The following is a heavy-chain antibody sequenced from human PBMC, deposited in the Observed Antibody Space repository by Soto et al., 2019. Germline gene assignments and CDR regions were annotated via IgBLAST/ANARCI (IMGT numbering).Heavy chain of an antibody. V-gene: IGHV1-3*01. Sequence: VKVSCKASGYTFTSYAMHWVRQAPGQRLEWMGWINAGNGNTKYSQKFQGRVTITRDTSASTAYMELSSLRSEDTAVYYCARMGPYYGPSDYWGQGTLVTVSS. J-gene: IGHJ4*02. CDR3: ARMGPYYGPSDY. CDR2: INAGNGNT. CDR1: GYTFTSYA. D-gene: IGHD3-22*01.